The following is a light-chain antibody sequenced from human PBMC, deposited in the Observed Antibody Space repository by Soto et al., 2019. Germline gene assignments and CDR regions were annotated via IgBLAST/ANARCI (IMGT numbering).Light chain of an antibody. CDR1: QSVLYSPNNKNY. V-gene: IGKV4-1*01. Sequence: DIVMTQSPDSLAVSLGERATINCKSSQSVLYSPNNKNYLAWYQQTPGQPPKLLIYWASARESGVPDRFSGSGSGTDFTLIISSLQAEDVAVYFCHQYYTTPWTFGQGTKVEIK. J-gene: IGKJ1*01. CDR3: HQYYTTPWT. CDR2: WAS.